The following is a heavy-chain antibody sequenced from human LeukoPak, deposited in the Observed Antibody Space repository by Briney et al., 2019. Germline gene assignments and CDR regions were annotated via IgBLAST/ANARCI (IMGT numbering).Heavy chain of an antibody. D-gene: IGHD6-19*01. CDR2: IYGSGNT. Sequence: PSQTLSLTCTVSGASISSWYWSWIRQPPGKGLEWIGYIYGSGNTNYNPSLKSRVTMSIDTSKNQFSLMLTSVTAADTATYYCARETSLAGFASGLGFNYWGQGILVTVSS. V-gene: IGHV4-59*01. J-gene: IGHJ4*02. CDR3: ARETSLAGFASGLGFNY. CDR1: GASISSWY.